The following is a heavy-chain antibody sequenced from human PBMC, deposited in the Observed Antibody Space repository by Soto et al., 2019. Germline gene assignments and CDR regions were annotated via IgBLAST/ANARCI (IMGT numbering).Heavy chain of an antibody. J-gene: IGHJ6*03. CDR3: AKNHGYFDWLHDYYYYYYMDV. Sequence: GGSLRLSCAASGFTFSSYGMHWVRQAPGKGLEWVAVISYDGSNKYYADSVKGRFTISRDNSKNTLYLQMNSLRAEDTAVYYCAKNHGYFDWLHDYYYYYYMDVWGKGTTVTVSS. D-gene: IGHD3-9*01. V-gene: IGHV3-30*18. CDR1: GFTFSSYG. CDR2: ISYDGSNK.